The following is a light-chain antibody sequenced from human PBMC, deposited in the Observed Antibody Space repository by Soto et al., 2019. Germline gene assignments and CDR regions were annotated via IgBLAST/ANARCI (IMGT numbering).Light chain of an antibody. J-gene: IGLJ3*02. CDR3: SSYTSRSTLV. CDR1: SIDIGGYNY. CDR2: EVS. V-gene: IGLV2-14*01. Sequence: QSALTQPASVSGSPGQSITISCTGTSIDIGGYNYVSWYQQHPGKVPKLMIYEVSNRPSGVSNRFSGSKSGNTASLTISGLQAEDEADYYCSSYTSRSTLVFGGGTKVTVL.